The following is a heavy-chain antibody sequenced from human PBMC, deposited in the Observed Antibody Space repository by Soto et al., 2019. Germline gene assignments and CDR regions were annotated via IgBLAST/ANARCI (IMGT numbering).Heavy chain of an antibody. Sequence: EVQLLESGGGLVQPGGSLRLSCAASGFTFSTYAMSWVRQAPGKGLEWVSGIRGSGDSTYYADSVKGRFTISRDNSKNTLYVQMNSLRAEDTAVYYCAKDLITMVRGLIVTGAFDIWGQGTMVTVSS. J-gene: IGHJ3*02. V-gene: IGHV3-23*01. CDR1: GFTFSTYA. D-gene: IGHD3-10*01. CDR3: AKDLITMVRGLIVTGAFDI. CDR2: IRGSGDST.